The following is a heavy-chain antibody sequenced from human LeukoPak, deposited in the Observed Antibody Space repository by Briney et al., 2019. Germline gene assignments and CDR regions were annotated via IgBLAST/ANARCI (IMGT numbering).Heavy chain of an antibody. CDR2: FDPEDGET. V-gene: IGHV1-24*01. J-gene: IGHJ1*01. CDR3: ATDSSGWYRGYFQQ. Sequence: ASVKVSCKVSGYTLTELSMHWVRQAPGKRLEWMGGFDPEDGETIYAQKFQGRVTMTEDTSTDTAYMELSSLRSEDTAVYYCATDSSGWYRGYFQQWGQGTLVTVSS. D-gene: IGHD6-19*01. CDR1: GYTLTELS.